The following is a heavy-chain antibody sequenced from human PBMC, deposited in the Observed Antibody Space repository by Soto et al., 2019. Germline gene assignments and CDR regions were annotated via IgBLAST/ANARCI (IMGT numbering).Heavy chain of an antibody. J-gene: IGHJ6*02. CDR1: GDCVSSNSAA. V-gene: IGHV6-1*01. CDR3: ARDKAAAGKYYYYYYGMDV. CDR2: TYYRSKWYN. D-gene: IGHD6-13*01. Sequence: SQTLSLSCAISGDCVSSNSAAWNWIRQSPSRGLEWLGRTYYRSKWYNDYAVSVKSRITINPDTSKNQFSLQLNSVTPEDTAVYYCARDKAAAGKYYYYYYGMDVWGQGTTVTVSS.